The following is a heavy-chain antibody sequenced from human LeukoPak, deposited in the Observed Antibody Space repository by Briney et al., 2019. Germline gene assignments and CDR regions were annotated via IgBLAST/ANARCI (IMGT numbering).Heavy chain of an antibody. V-gene: IGHV1-69*04. CDR2: IIPILGIA. J-gene: IGHJ4*02. Sequence: ASVKVSCKATGGTFSSYAISWVRQAPGQGLEWMGRIIPILGIANYAQKFQGRVTITADKSTSTAYMELSSLRSEDTGVYYCARGLTVGYGDYQPALSRGQGTLVTVSS. D-gene: IGHD4-17*01. CDR1: GGTFSSYA. CDR3: ARGLTVGYGDYQPALS.